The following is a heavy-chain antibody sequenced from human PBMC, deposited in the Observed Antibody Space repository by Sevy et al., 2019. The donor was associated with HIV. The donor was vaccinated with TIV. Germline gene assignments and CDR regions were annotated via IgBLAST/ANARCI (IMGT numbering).Heavy chain of an antibody. CDR1: GFTFSSYW. CDR2: IKQDGSEK. CDR3: ARVRDYDFWSGPYYGMDV. J-gene: IGHJ6*02. V-gene: IGHV3-7*01. D-gene: IGHD3-3*01. Sequence: GESLKISCAASGFTFSSYWMSWVRQAPGKGLEWVANIKQDGSEKYYVDSVKGRFTISRDNAKNSLYLQMNSLRAEDTAVYYCARVRDYDFWSGPYYGMDVWGQGTTVTVSS.